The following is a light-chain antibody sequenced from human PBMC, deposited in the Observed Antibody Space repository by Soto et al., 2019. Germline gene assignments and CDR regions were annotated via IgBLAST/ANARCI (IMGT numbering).Light chain of an antibody. CDR2: DAS. CDR1: ENIPTL. CDR3: QQCYNWPRT. Sequence: EIVVTQSPATLSVSQGERATLSCRASENIPTLLAWYRQRPGQPPRLLFYDASTGATGLPARFSGSGSGTEFTPTINSLQAEDCAVYYCQQCYNWPRTFGQGTRLEIK. J-gene: IGKJ5*01. V-gene: IGKV3D-15*01.